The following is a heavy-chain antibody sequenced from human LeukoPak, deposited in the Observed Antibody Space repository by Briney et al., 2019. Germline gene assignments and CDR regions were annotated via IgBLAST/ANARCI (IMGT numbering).Heavy chain of an antibody. J-gene: IGHJ4*02. CDR1: GYTFTGYY. CDR3: ARDLGGSGYDLPPCY. D-gene: IGHD5-12*01. Sequence: ASVKVPCKASGYTFTGYYMHWVRQAPGQGLEWMGWINPNSGGTNYAQKFQGRVTMTRDTSISTAYMELSRLRSDDTAVYYCARDLGGSGYDLPPCYWGQGTLVTVSS. V-gene: IGHV1-2*02. CDR2: INPNSGGT.